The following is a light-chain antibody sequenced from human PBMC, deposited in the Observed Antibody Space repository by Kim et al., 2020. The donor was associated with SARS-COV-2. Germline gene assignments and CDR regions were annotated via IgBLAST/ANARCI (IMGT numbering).Light chain of an antibody. CDR3: QQYENWPPLT. J-gene: IGKJ4*01. V-gene: IGKV3-15*01. CDR2: GAF. Sequence: EIVLTQSPATLSVSPGERATLSCRASQSVRSNLAWYQQKPGQAPRLLIYGAFTRATGVPARFSGSGSGTEFTLTISSLLSEDSAVYYCQQYENWPPLTFGGGTKVEIK. CDR1: QSVRSN.